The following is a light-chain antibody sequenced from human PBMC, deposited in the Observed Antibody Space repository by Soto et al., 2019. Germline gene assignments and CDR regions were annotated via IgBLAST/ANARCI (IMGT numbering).Light chain of an antibody. J-gene: IGKJ5*01. V-gene: IGKV3-11*01. Sequence: EVVLTQSPVTLSLSPGQRATLSCRASQSFRGLLAWYQQKPGQAPRLLIYDAYNRATGIPRRFSGSGSGTYFTLTISRLEPEDSAVYYCQQRHMWPITFGQGTRLEIK. CDR3: QQRHMWPIT. CDR2: DAY. CDR1: QSFRGL.